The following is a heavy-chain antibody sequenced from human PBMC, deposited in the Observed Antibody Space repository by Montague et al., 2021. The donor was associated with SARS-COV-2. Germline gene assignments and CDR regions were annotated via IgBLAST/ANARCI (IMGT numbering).Heavy chain of an antibody. D-gene: IGHD3-22*01. CDR1: GYSISSGYY. V-gene: IGHV4-38-2*02. J-gene: IGHJ5*02. CDR2: IYHSGST. CDR3: ARVRSITMIVVVITPMGWFDA. Sequence: SETLSLTCTVSGYSISSGYYWGWIRQPPGKGLEWIGSIYHSGSTYYNPSLKSRVTISVDKYKNQFSLKLSSVAAADTAVYYCARVRSITMIVVVITPMGWFDAGGKGTLGSVST.